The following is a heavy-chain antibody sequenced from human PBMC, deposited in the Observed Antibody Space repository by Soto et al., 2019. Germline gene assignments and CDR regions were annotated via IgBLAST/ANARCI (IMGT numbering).Heavy chain of an antibody. J-gene: IGHJ4*02. Sequence: PGESLKISCKGSGYSFTSYWIGWVRQMPGKGLEWMGIIYPGESNTRYSPSFQGQVTISADKSVSTAYLQWSSLKASDTAMYYCARQGYCSITACYTVDYWGQGTLVTVSS. D-gene: IGHD2-2*02. CDR1: GYSFTSYW. CDR2: IYPGESNT. CDR3: ARQGYCSITACYTVDY. V-gene: IGHV5-51*01.